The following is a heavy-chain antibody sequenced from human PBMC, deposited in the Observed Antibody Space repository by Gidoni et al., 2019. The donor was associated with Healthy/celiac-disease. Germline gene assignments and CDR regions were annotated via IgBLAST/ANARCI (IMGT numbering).Heavy chain of an antibody. Sequence: PGSSVKVSCKASGGTFSSYAISWVRQAPGQGLEWMGGIIPIFGTANYAQKFQGRVTITADESTSTAYMELSSLRSEDTAVYYCSGKRSPYDSSGYYPNWFDPWGQGTLVTVSS. CDR3: SGKRSPYDSSGYYPNWFDP. J-gene: IGHJ5*02. D-gene: IGHD3-22*01. CDR2: IIPIFGTA. CDR1: GGTFSSYA. V-gene: IGHV1-69*01.